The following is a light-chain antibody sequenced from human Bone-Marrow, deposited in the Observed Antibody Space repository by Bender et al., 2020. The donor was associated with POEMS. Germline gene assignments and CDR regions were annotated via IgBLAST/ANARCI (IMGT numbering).Light chain of an antibody. CDR1: SSDVGNSNL. CDR2: EVS. Sequence: QSALTQPASVSGSPGQSITISCTGTSSDVGNSNLVSWYQQHPGKAPKLLIYEVSKWPSGISNRFSASKSGNTASLTISGLQAEDEASYYCCSYASSDTWVFGGGTKLTVL. CDR3: CSYASSDTWV. V-gene: IGLV2-23*02. J-gene: IGLJ3*02.